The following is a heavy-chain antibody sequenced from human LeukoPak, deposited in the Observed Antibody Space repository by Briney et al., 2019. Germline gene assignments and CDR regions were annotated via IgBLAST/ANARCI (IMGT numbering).Heavy chain of an antibody. CDR1: GFTDASNH. D-gene: IGHD2-8*01. Sequence: GGSLRLSCTASGFTDASNHMSWVRQAPGKGLEWVAVMYSGGYRSYSNSVKGRFTVSRDTPKNTWYLQMNSLRGDDTAVYYCVRDIGVFDIWGQGTKVTVSS. CDR3: VRDIGVFDI. J-gene: IGHJ3*02. CDR2: MYSGGYR. V-gene: IGHV3-66*01.